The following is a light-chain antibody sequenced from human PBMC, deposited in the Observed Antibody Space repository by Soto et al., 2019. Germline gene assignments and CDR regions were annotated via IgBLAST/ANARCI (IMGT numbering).Light chain of an antibody. V-gene: IGKV3-20*01. CDR2: GAS. CDR1: QSVTSSY. CDR3: QQYGSSPVT. Sequence: EIVLTQSPGTLSLSPGERASLSCRASQSVTSSYLAWYQQKPGQDPRLLIYGASSRATGIPDRFSGSGSGTDFALTISRLEPEDFAVYYRQQYGSSPVTFGQGTKLEIK. J-gene: IGKJ2*01.